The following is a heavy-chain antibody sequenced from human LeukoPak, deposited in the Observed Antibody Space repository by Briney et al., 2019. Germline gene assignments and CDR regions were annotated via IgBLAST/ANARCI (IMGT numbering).Heavy chain of an antibody. D-gene: IGHD1-1*01. CDR1: GYTFTHYR. CDR2: VNPDSGGT. J-gene: IGHJ4*02. CDR3: ARENWYSDY. V-gene: IGHV1-2*02. Sequence: GASVQVSFKASGYTFTHYRLHWVRQAHGQGLEWMGWVNPDSGGTNYQQNFQGRVTMTRDTSISTVYMELSRLRSDDTAVYYCARENWYSDYWGQGTLVTVSS.